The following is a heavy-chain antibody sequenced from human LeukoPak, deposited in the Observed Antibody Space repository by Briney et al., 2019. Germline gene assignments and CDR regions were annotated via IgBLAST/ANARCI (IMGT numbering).Heavy chain of an antibody. V-gene: IGHV3-21*01. CDR3: ARDRGITIFGVPSDY. CDR1: GFTFSDYG. D-gene: IGHD3-3*01. Sequence: PGRSLRLSCAASGFTFSDYGMHWVRQAPGKGLEWVSSISSDSNYIYYADSVKGRFTISRDNAKNSLYLQMISLRAEDTAVYYCARDRGITIFGVPSDYWGQGTLVTVSP. J-gene: IGHJ4*02. CDR2: ISSDSNYI.